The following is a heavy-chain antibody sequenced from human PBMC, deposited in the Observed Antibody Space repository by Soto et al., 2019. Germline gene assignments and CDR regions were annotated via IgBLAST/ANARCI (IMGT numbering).Heavy chain of an antibody. Sequence: QVQLVQSGAEVKKPGPSVKVSCKASGGTFSDYPLSWVRQAPGQGLEWMGTFIPFSSTTNYAQKFQGRVTITADKSTSTAYMEMRSLRSEDTAEFYCSRGGMTAVTIRWFDPWGQGPLVTVSS. CDR1: GGTFSDYP. J-gene: IGHJ5*02. D-gene: IGHD4-4*01. CDR3: SRGGMTAVTIRWFDP. V-gene: IGHV1-69*06. CDR2: FIPFSSTT.